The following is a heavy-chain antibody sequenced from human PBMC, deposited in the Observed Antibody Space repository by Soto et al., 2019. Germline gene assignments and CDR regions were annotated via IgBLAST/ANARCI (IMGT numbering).Heavy chain of an antibody. Sequence: PGGSLRLSCAASGFTFSSYSMNWVRQAPGKWLEWVSYISSSSSTIYYADSVKGRFTISRDNAKNSLYLQMNSLRDEDTAVYYCARDPGGSYLAVWYYGMDVWGQGXTVTVYS. CDR3: ARDPGGSYLAVWYYGMDV. CDR1: GFTFSSYS. V-gene: IGHV3-48*02. CDR2: ISSSSSTI. D-gene: IGHD1-26*01. J-gene: IGHJ6*02.